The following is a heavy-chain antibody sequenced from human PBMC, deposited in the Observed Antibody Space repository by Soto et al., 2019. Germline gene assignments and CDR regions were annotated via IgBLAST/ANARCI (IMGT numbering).Heavy chain of an antibody. CDR2: ISYDGSNK. D-gene: IGHD2-8*01. V-gene: IGHV3-30-3*01. CDR1: GFTFSSYA. CDR3: ARAGYGMLDCGMDV. J-gene: IGHJ6*02. Sequence: QVQLVESGGGVVQPGRSLRLSCAASGFTFSSYAMHWVRQAPGKGLEWVAVISYDGSNKYYADSVKGRFTISRDNSKNTLYLQMNSLRAEDTAVYYCARAGYGMLDCGMDVWGQGTTVTVSS.